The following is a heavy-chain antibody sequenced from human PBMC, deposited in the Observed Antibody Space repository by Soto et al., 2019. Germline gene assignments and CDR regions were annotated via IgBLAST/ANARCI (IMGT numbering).Heavy chain of an antibody. CDR2: ISSSSSTI. CDR3: AREGVYYYDSSGYQGDY. CDR1: GFTFSSYS. J-gene: IGHJ4*02. D-gene: IGHD3-22*01. V-gene: IGHV3-48*02. Sequence: QPGGSLRLSCAASGFTFSSYSMNWVRQAPGKGLEWVSYISSSSSTIYYADSVKGRFTISRDNAKNSLYLQMNSLRDEDTAVYYCAREGVYYYDSSGYQGDYWGQGTLVTVSS.